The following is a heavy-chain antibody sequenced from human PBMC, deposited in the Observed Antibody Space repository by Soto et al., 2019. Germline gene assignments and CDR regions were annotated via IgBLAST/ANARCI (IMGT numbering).Heavy chain of an antibody. V-gene: IGHV4-34*01. CDR2: INHSGST. CDR1: GGSFSVYY. D-gene: IGHD6-13*01. J-gene: IGHJ4*02. Sequence: SETLSLTCAVYGGSFSVYYWSWIRQPPGKGREWIGEINHSGSTNYNPSLKSRVTISVDTSKNQFSLKLSSVTAADTAVYYCATTHLNSSNYYWGQGTLVTVSS. CDR3: ATTHLNSSNYY.